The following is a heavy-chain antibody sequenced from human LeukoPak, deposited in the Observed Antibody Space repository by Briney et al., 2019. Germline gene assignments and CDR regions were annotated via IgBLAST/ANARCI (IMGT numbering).Heavy chain of an antibody. D-gene: IGHD5-18*01. CDR1: GFSFSSYA. Sequence: GGFLRLSCAASGFSFSSYAMHWVRQAPGKGLEWVAVISYDGSNKYYADSVKGRFTISRDNSKNTLYLQMNSLRAEDTAVYYCARQLWYRGYFDYWGQGTLVTVSS. V-gene: IGHV3-30*04. J-gene: IGHJ4*02. CDR2: ISYDGSNK. CDR3: ARQLWYRGYFDY.